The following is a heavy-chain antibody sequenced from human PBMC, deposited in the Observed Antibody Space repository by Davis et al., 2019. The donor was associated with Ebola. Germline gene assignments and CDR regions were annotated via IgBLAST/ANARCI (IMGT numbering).Heavy chain of an antibody. CDR2: IYKSGST. J-gene: IGHJ5*02. CDR1: GGSIRSSNYY. D-gene: IGHD3-3*01. Sequence: SETLSLTCSVSGGSIRSSNYYCSWVRQPPGKGLEWIGYIYKSGSTNYNPSFKSRVTISVDTSKNQFSLKLSSVTAADTAVYYCARPNFGVVVGGWFDPWGQGTLVTVSS. CDR3: ARPNFGVVVGGWFDP. V-gene: IGHV4-61*05.